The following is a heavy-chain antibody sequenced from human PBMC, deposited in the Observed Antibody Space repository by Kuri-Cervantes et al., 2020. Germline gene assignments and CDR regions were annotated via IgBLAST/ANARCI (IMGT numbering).Heavy chain of an antibody. J-gene: IGHJ4*02. V-gene: IGHV4-39*01. Sequence: ESLKISCAVSGASITSPNYCWGWVRQPPGKALEWIATISFSGNTYYNSSLKSRVTISVDTSKNQFSLKLSSVTAADTAVYYCARHGELLLPFDYWGQGTLVTVSS. CDR3: ARHGELLLPFDY. CDR2: ISFSGNT. D-gene: IGHD2-15*01. CDR1: GASITSPNYC.